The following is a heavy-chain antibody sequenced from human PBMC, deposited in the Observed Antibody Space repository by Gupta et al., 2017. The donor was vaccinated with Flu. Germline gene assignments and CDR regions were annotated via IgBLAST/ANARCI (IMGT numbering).Heavy chain of an antibody. V-gene: IGHV4-30-4*01. J-gene: IGHJ4*02. CDR1: GGSISSGYYS. CDR2: IYYSGST. Sequence: QVQLQESGPGLVKPSQTLSLTCTVSGGSISSGYYSWSWIRQPPGKGLEWIGYIYYSGSTYYNPSLKSRVSISVDTSKNQFSLKLSSVTAADTAVYYCARITYYSNYYDYWGQGTLVTVSS. D-gene: IGHD4-4*01. CDR3: ARITYYSNYYDY.